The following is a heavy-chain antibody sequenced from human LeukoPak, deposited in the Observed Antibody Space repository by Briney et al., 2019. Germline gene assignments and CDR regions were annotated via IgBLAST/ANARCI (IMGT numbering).Heavy chain of an antibody. CDR1: GGSISSSSYY. J-gene: IGHJ6*03. V-gene: IGHV4-39*01. Sequence: PSETLSLTCTVSGGSISSSSYYWGWIRQPPGKGLEWIGSIYYSGSTYYNPSLKSRVTISVDTSKNQFSLKLSSVTAADTAVYYCARHDPKVRYYYYYMDVWGKGTPVTVSS. CDR3: ARHDPKVRYYYYYMDV. CDR2: IYYSGST.